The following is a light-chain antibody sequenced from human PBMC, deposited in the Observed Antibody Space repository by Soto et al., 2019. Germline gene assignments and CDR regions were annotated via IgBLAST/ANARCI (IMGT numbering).Light chain of an antibody. CDR1: SSNIGSNT. J-gene: IGLJ2*01. CDR3: AAWDDSLNKVV. V-gene: IGLV1-44*01. Sequence: QSVLTQPPSASGTPGQRVTISCSGSSSNIGSNTVNWYQQLRGTAPKLLIYSNNQRPSGVPDRFSGSKSGTSASLAISGLQSEDEADYYCAAWDDSLNKVVFGGGTKLTVL. CDR2: SNN.